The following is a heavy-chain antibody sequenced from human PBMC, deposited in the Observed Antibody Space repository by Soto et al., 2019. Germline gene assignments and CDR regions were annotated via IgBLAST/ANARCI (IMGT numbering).Heavy chain of an antibody. V-gene: IGHV3-11*06. Sequence: GGSLRLSCAASGFTFSDYYMSWIRQAPGKGLEWVSYISSSSSYTSYADSVRGRFTISRDNAKNSLYLQMNSLRAEDTAVYYCARGNRIAAAGLIHPAGPPSGHWGQGTLVTVSS. CDR1: GFTFSDYY. CDR3: ARGNRIAAAGLIHPAGPPSGH. CDR2: ISSSSSYT. J-gene: IGHJ4*02. D-gene: IGHD6-13*01.